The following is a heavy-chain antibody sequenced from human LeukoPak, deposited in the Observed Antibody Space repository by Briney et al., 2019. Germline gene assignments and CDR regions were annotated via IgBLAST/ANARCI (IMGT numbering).Heavy chain of an antibody. CDR2: IKQDGSEK. Sequence: PGESLRLSCAASGFTFSSNWMSWVRQAPGKGLEWVANIKQDGSEKYYVDSVKGRFTISRDNAKNSLYLQMNSLRAEDTAVYYCARDTGYSYGYPSYVLDYWGQGTLVTVSS. J-gene: IGHJ4*02. CDR3: ARDTGYSYGYPSYVLDY. V-gene: IGHV3-7*01. CDR1: GFTFSSNW. D-gene: IGHD5-18*01.